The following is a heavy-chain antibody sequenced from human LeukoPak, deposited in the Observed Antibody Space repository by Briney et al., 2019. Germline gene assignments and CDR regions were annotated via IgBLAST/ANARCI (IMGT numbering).Heavy chain of an antibody. Sequence: SETLSLTCAVYGGSFSGYYWSWIRQPPGKGLEWIGEINHSGSTNYNPSLKSRVTISVDTPKNQFSLKLSSVTAADTAVYYCARGGRPPGYSTRWGQGTLVTVSS. CDR3: ARGGRPPGYSTR. V-gene: IGHV4-34*01. CDR2: INHSGST. D-gene: IGHD3-9*01. CDR1: GGSFSGYY. J-gene: IGHJ4*02.